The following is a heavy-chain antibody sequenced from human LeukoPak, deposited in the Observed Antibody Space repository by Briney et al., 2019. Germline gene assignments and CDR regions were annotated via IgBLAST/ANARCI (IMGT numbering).Heavy chain of an antibody. J-gene: IGHJ4*02. CDR3: ARRAGDYSHPYDY. Sequence: PGGSLRLSCAASGFTFSNYWMSWVRQAPGKGLEWVANIKQDGSEKDYVDSVKGRFTISRDNSKNTLYLQMNSLRAEDTAVYYCARRAGDYSHPYDYWGQGTLVTVSS. D-gene: IGHD3-22*01. V-gene: IGHV3-7*03. CDR2: IKQDGSEK. CDR1: GFTFSNYW.